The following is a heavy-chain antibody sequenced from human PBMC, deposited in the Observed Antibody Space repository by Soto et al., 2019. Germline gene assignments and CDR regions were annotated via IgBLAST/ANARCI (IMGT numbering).Heavy chain of an antibody. CDR2: INHSGST. CDR1: GGSFSGYY. D-gene: IGHD3-10*01. Sequence: SETLSLTCAVNGGSFSGYYWSWIRQPPGKGLEWIGEINHSGSTNYNPSLKSRVTISVDTSKNQFPLKLSSVTAADTAVYYCARVLMYYYGSGHRSFFDYWGQGTLVTVSS. V-gene: IGHV4-34*01. J-gene: IGHJ4*02. CDR3: ARVLMYYYGSGHRSFFDY.